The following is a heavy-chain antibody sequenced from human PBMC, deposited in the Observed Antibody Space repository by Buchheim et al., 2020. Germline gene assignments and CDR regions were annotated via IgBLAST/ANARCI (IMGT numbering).Heavy chain of an antibody. J-gene: IGHJ4*02. CDR1: GFTFGSYW. D-gene: IGHD5-18*01. CDR2: INGDGRSK. Sequence: EVQLMESGGGLVQPGGSLRLSCAASGFTFGSYWMHWVRQAPGKGLVWVSRINGDGRSKSYADSVKGRFTISRENAKNTMNVQMNSLRAEDTAVYYCARGGYSYGNYYSDYWGQGTL. CDR3: ARGGYSYGNYYSDY. V-gene: IGHV3-74*01.